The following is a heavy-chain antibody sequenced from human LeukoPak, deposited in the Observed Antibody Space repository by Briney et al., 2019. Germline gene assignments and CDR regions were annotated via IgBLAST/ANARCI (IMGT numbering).Heavy chain of an antibody. CDR3: KSGGAAPGSFDN. D-gene: IGHD6-13*01. CDR1: GFTFSDYW. CDR2: IKYDGDEE. J-gene: IGHJ4*02. V-gene: IGHV3-7*01. Sequence: PGGSLRLSCAASGFTFSDYWMSWMRQAPGKGLEWVANIKYDGDEEYYVDPVKGRFTISRDNAKNSLYLQLNSLRVEDTAVYYCKSGGAAPGSFDNWGQGTLVTVSP.